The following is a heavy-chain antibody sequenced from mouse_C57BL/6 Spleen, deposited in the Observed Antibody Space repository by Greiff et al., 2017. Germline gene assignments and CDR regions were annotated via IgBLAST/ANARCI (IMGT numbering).Heavy chain of an antibody. Sequence: VQVVESGPGLVQPSPSLSITCTVSGFSLTSYGVHWVRQSPGKGLEWLGVMWRGGSTDYNAAFMSRLSITKDNSKSQVFFKMNSLQADDTAIYYGAKKGGYPRAVDYWGQGTSVTVSS. D-gene: IGHD2-2*01. J-gene: IGHJ4*01. CDR3: AKKGGYPRAVDY. CDR1: GFSLTSYG. CDR2: MWRGGST. V-gene: IGHV2-5*01.